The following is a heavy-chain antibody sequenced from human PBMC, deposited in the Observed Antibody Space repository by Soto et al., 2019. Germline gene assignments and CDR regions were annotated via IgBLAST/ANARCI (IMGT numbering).Heavy chain of an antibody. V-gene: IGHV3-64*04. J-gene: IGHJ4*02. CDR2: LSGDGRST. CDR3: AKEAGAAAGPDY. D-gene: IGHD6-13*01. CDR1: GFTFRSYA. Sequence: GGSLRLSCSASGFTFRSYAIHWVRQAPGKGLEYVSALSGDGRSTYYADSVKGRFTISRDNSKNTLYLQMNSLRAEDTAVYYCAKEAGAAAGPDYWGQGTLVTVSS.